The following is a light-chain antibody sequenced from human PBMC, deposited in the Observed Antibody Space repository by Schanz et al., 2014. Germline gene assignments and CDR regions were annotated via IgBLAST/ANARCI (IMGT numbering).Light chain of an antibody. Sequence: QSALTQPRSVSGSPGQSVTISCTGTSSDVGGSEYVSWYQQHPGKAPKLMIYEVSKRPSGVPDRFSGSKSGNTASLTVSGLQAEDEANYYCSSYAGSNNLVFGGGTKLTVL. V-gene: IGLV2-8*01. CDR1: SSDVGGSEY. CDR2: EVS. J-gene: IGLJ2*01. CDR3: SSYAGSNNLV.